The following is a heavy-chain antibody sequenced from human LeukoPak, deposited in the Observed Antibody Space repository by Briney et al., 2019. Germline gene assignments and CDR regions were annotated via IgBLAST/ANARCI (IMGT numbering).Heavy chain of an antibody. D-gene: IGHD1-14*01. V-gene: IGHV4-39*01. CDR2: IYYSGNT. J-gene: IGHJ5*02. Sequence: SETLSLTCTVSGVSISSSNSYWGWIRQPPGKGLEWIGSIYYSGNTYYNASLKSQVSISIDTSKNQFSLRLTSVTAADTAVYHCARLKIITNWFDPWGQGTLVTVSS. CDR3: ARLKIITNWFDP. CDR1: GVSISSSNSY.